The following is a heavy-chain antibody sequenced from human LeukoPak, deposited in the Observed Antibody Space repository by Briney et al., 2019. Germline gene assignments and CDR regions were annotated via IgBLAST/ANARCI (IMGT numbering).Heavy chain of an antibody. V-gene: IGHV1-24*01. CDR3: ATVRGEWFNYYYYYMDV. D-gene: IGHD3-3*01. J-gene: IGHJ6*03. Sequence: ASVKVSCKGSGYTLTELSMHWVRQAPGKGLEWMGGFDPEDGETIYAQKFQGRVTMTEDTSTDTAYMELSSLRSEDTAVYYCATVRGEWFNYYYYYMDVWGKGTTVTVSS. CDR1: GYTLTELS. CDR2: FDPEDGET.